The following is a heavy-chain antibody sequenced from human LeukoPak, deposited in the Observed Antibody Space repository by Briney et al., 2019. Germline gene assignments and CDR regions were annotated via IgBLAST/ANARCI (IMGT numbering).Heavy chain of an antibody. D-gene: IGHD1-26*01. V-gene: IGHV3-48*03. Sequence: GGSLRLSCAASGFTFSSYEMNWVRQATGKGLEWVSYISSSGSTIYYADSVKGRFTISRDNAKNSLYLQMNSLRAEDTAVYYCAGDHVLGGNIDYWGQGTLVTVSS. J-gene: IGHJ4*02. CDR2: ISSSGSTI. CDR1: GFTFSSYE. CDR3: AGDHVLGGNIDY.